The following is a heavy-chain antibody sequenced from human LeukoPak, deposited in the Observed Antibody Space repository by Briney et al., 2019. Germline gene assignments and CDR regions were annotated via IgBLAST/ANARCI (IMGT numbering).Heavy chain of an antibody. V-gene: IGHV3-23*01. CDR3: SRLAGYFDY. CDR1: GFTFSSYA. Sequence: QAGGSLRLSCAGFGFTFSSYAMSWVRQAPGKGLEWVSSIGGSGVVTTNADSVKGRFTISRDNSKNTLYLQMNSLRAEDTAVYYCSRLAGYFDYWGQGTLVTVSS. J-gene: IGHJ4*02. CDR2: IGGSGVVT. D-gene: IGHD6-19*01.